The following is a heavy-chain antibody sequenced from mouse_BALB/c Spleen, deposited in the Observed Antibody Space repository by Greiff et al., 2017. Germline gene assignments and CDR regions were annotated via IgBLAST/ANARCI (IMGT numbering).Heavy chain of an antibody. D-gene: IGHD1-1*01. V-gene: IGHV5-9-4*01. J-gene: IGHJ1*01. Sequence: EVQVVESGGGLVKPGGSLKLSCAASGFTFSSYAMSWVRQSPEKRLEWVAEISSGGSYTYYPDTVTGRFTISRDNAKNTLYLEMSSLRSEDTAMYYCARFITKWYFDVWGAGTTVTVSS. CDR1: GFTFSSYA. CDR3: ARFITKWYFDV. CDR2: ISSGGSYT.